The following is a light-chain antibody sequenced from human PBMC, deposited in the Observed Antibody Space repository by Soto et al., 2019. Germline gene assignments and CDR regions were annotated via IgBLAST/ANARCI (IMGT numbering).Light chain of an antibody. V-gene: IGLV2-14*01. J-gene: IGLJ2*01. CDR2: DVS. CDR1: SSDVGGYNY. CDR3: SSYTSSSIVV. Sequence: QSALTQPASVSGSPGQSITISCTGTSSDVGGYNYVSWYQQNPGKVPKLMIYDVSNRPSGVSNRFSGSKSGNTASLTISGLQAEDEVDYYCSSYTSSSIVVFGGGTKVTVL.